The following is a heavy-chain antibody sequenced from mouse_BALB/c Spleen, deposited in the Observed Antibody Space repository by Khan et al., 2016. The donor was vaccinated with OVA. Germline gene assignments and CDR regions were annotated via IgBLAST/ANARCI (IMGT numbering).Heavy chain of an antibody. CDR3: AKYPHYYILDY. Sequence: QVQLKESGPGLVAPSQSLSITCTVSGFSLTDYAVSWIRQPPGKGLEWLGVIWAGGSKNYNSVLKSRLSISKDNSKSQVFLKMNSLQTDDTAMYYCAKYPHYYILDYWGQGTSVTVSS. CDR2: IWAGGSK. V-gene: IGHV2-6-5*01. J-gene: IGHJ4*01. CDR1: GFSLTDYA.